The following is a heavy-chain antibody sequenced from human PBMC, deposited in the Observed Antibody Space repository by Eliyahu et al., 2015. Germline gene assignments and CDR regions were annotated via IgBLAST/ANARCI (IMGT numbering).Heavy chain of an antibody. Sequence: QVQLVQSGAEVKKPGSSVKVSCKASXXXFXSYAIXWVRXAPGQGLEWXGGIIPIFGTANYAQKFQGRVTITADESTSTAYMELSSLRSEDTAVYYCARVSSSPELRIGFDYWGQGTLVTVSS. D-gene: IGHD1-26*01. CDR3: ARVSSSPELRIGFDY. CDR2: IIPIFGTA. V-gene: IGHV1-69*01. CDR1: XXXFXSYA. J-gene: IGHJ4*02.